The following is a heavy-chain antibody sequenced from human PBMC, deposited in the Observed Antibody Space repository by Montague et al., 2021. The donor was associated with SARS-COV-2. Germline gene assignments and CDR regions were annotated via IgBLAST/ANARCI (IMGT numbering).Heavy chain of an antibody. Sequence: SETLSLTCTVSGGSLSSFYWSWIRQPPGKGLEYIGYIHYSGSTNYNPSLKSRVTISVDTSKSQFSLKLSSVTAADTAVYYCARVQRGYYYGLGVSAHFDYWGQGTLVTVSS. V-gene: IGHV4-59*01. D-gene: IGHD3-10*01. CDR2: IHYSGST. CDR1: GGSLSSFY. J-gene: IGHJ4*02. CDR3: ARVQRGYYYGLGVSAHFDY.